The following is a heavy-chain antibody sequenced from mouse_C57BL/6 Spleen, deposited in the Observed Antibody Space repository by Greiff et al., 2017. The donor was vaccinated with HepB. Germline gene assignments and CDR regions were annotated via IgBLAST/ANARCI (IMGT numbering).Heavy chain of an antibody. CDR1: GYTFTSYW. D-gene: IGHD2-1*01. J-gene: IGHJ2*01. V-gene: IGHV1-69*01. CDR3: ARDGNYDYFDY. CDR2: IDPSDSYT. Sequence: QVHVKQPGAELVMPGASVKLSCKASGYTFTSYWMHWVKQRPGQGLEWIGEIDPSDSYTNYNQKFKGKSTLTVDKSSSTAYMQLSSLTSEDSAVYYCARDGNYDYFDYWGQGTTLTVSS.